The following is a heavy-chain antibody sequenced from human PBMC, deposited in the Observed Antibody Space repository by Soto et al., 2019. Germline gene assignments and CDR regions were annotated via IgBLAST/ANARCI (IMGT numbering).Heavy chain of an antibody. CDR2: INSSSATS. J-gene: IGHJ4*02. CDR3: ARDNGGSFDY. Sequence: QVLLVESEGGLVKPGGSLRLSCAASGFTFSDSYMSWIRQAPGKGLEWVSYINSSSATSNYADSVRGRFTISRDNAKNSLYLQMNSLRAEDTAVYYCARDNGGSFDYWGQGTLVTVSS. CDR1: GFTFSDSY. V-gene: IGHV3-11*01. D-gene: IGHD2-8*01.